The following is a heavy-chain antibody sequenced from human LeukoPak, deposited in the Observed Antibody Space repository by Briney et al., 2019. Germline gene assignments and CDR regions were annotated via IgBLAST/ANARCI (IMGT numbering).Heavy chain of an antibody. CDR3: ARGVDIMVATGEYYFDY. CDR2: IYTSGST. Sequence: SETLSLTCTVSGGSISSSSYYWGWIRQPAGNGLEWIGRIYTSGSTNYNPSLKSRVTMSVDTSKNQFSLKLSSVTAADTAVYYCARGVDIMVATGEYYFDYWGQGTLVTVSS. D-gene: IGHD5-12*01. J-gene: IGHJ4*02. V-gene: IGHV4-61*02. CDR1: GGSISSSSYY.